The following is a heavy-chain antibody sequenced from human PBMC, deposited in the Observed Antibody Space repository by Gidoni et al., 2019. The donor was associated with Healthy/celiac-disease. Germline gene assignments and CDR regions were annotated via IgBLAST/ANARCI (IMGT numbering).Heavy chain of an antibody. CDR1: GGSFSGYY. Sequence: QVQLQQWGEGLLKPSETLSLTCAVYGGSFSGYYWSWIRQPPGKGLEWIGEINHSGSTNYNPSLKSRVTISVDTSKNQFSLKLSSVTAADTAVYYCARVGDGDQYYFDYWGQGTLVTVSS. CDR3: ARVGDGDQYYFDY. D-gene: IGHD4-17*01. J-gene: IGHJ4*02. V-gene: IGHV4-34*01. CDR2: INHSGST.